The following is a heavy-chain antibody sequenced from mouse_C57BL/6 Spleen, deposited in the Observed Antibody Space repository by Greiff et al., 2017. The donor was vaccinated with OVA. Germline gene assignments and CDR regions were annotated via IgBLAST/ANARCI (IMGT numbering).Heavy chain of an antibody. Sequence: EVKLMESGGGLVQSGRSLRLSCAPSGFTFSDFYMEWVRQAPGKGLEWIAASRNKANDYTTEYSASVKGRFIVSRDTSQSILYLQMNALRAEDTAIYYCARDAREGYFDVWGTGTTVTVSS. CDR2: SRNKANDYTT. J-gene: IGHJ1*03. V-gene: IGHV7-1*01. CDR1: GFTFSDFY. CDR3: ARDAREGYFDV.